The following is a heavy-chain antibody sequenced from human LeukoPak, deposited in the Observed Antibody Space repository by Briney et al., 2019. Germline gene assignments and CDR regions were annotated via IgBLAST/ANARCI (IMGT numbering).Heavy chain of an antibody. V-gene: IGHV1-69*04. Sequence: ASVKVSCKASGYTFSSYGMSWVRQAPGQGLEWMGRIIPFIGVANYAQKVQGRVTITADTSTNTAYMELRSLRSEDTAVYYCARSLNLNHYMDVWGKGTTVTVSS. D-gene: IGHD1-20*01. CDR1: GYTFSSYG. CDR3: ARSLNLNHYMDV. CDR2: IIPFIGVA. J-gene: IGHJ6*03.